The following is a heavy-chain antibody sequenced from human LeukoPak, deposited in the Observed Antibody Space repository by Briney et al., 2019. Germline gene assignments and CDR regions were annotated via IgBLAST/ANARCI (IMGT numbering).Heavy chain of an antibody. V-gene: IGHV3-30*04. Sequence: PGGSLRLSCAASGFTFSSYAMHWVRQAPGKGLEWVAVISYDGSNKYYADSVKGRFTISRDNSKNTLYLQMNSLRAEDTAVYYCARESQWLANLFDYWGQGTLVTASS. CDR1: GFTFSSYA. CDR2: ISYDGSNK. D-gene: IGHD6-19*01. CDR3: ARESQWLANLFDY. J-gene: IGHJ4*02.